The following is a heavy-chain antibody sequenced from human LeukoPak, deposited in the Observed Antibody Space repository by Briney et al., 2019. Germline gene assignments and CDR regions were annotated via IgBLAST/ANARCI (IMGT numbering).Heavy chain of an antibody. CDR1: GGPISTYY. CDR2: NSYSGST. D-gene: IGHD4-17*01. CDR3: ARFAKTIYGDYIDY. V-gene: IGHV4-59*08. Sequence: PSETLSLTCTVSGGPISTYYWTWIRQPPGKELEWIGYNSYSGSTNYNPSLKSRVTISVDTSKNQFSLKLSSVTAADTAVYYCARFAKTIYGDYIDYWGQGTLVTVSS. J-gene: IGHJ4*02.